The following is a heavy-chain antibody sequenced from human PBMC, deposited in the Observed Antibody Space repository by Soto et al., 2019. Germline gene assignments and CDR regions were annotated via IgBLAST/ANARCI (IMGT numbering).Heavy chain of an antibody. J-gene: IGHJ6*02. V-gene: IGHV3-9*01. CDR3: AKDRAVIVPSSTSYFHYYGMDV. CDR2: VGWNGGKI. D-gene: IGHD3-22*01. CDR1: GFTFSDYE. Sequence: EVQLVESGGGLIKPGGSLRLSCEGSGFTFSDYEMNWVRQVPGKGLEWVSGVGWNGGKIVYADSVKGRFTVSRDNTKNCLYLEMHSLRPEDTAIYYCAKDRAVIVPSSTSYFHYYGMDVWGQGTTVTVS.